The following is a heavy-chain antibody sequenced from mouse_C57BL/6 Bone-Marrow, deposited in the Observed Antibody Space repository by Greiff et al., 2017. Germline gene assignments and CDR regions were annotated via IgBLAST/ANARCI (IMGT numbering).Heavy chain of an antibody. CDR2: INPYNGGT. CDR3: ARYRYDYDEGWYFDV. D-gene: IGHD2-4*01. Sequence: VQLQQSGPVLVKPGASVKMSCKASGYTFTDYYMNWVKQSHGKSLEWIGVINPYNGGTSYNQKFKGKATLTVDKSSSTAYMELNSLTSADSAVYYCARYRYDYDEGWYFDVWGTGTTVTVSS. CDR1: GYTFTDYY. J-gene: IGHJ1*03. V-gene: IGHV1-19*01.